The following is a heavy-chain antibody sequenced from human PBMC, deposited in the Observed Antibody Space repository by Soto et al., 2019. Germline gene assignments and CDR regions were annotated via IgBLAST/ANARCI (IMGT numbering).Heavy chain of an antibody. D-gene: IGHD3-10*01. Sequence: LSLTCTVSGGSISSYYWSWIRQPPGKGLEWIGYIYYSGSTNYNPSLKSRVTISVDTSKNQFSLKLSSVTAADTAVYYCARWAFDRESGSNRPFDDWGQGTLVTVYS. J-gene: IGHJ4*02. CDR2: IYYSGST. CDR1: GGSISSYY. V-gene: IGHV4-59*01. CDR3: ARWAFDRESGSNRPFDD.